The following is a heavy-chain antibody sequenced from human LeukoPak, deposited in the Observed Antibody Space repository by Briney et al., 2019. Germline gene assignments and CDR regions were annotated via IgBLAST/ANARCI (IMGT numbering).Heavy chain of an antibody. V-gene: IGHV3-30*02. CDR2: IRYDGSNK. D-gene: IGHD3-10*01. J-gene: IGHJ4*02. CDR3: AKGHGHYGSGSYGY. Sequence: GRSLRLSCAASGFTFSSYGMHWVRQAPGKGLEWVAFIRYDGSNKYYADSVKGRFTISRDNSKNTLYLQMNSLRAEDTAVYYCAKGHGHYGSGSYGYWGQGTLVTVSS. CDR1: GFTFSSYG.